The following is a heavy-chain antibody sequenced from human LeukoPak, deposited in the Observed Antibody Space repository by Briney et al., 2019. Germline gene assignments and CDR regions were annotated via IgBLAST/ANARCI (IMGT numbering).Heavy chain of an antibody. CDR2: IRSKAYGGTT. V-gene: IGHV3-49*04. CDR1: GFTFGDYA. CDR3: TRGGTQIVATIIPPFDY. J-gene: IGHJ4*02. D-gene: IGHD5-12*01. Sequence: GGSLRLSCTASGFTFGDYAMSWVRQAPGKGLEWVGFIRSKAYGGTTEYAASVKGRFTISRDDSKSIAYLQMNSLKTEDTAVYYCTRGGTQIVATIIPPFDYWGQGTLVTVSS.